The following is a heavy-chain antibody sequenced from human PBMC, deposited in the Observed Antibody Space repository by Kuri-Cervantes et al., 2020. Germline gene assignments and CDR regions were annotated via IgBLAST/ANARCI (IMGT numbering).Heavy chain of an antibody. CDR3: ARDEGGISLAIGMDV. D-gene: IGHD2-2*02. J-gene: IGHJ6*02. Sequence: GGSLRLSCAASGFTFSSYWMHWVRQAPGKGLVWVSRINSDGSSTSYADSVKGRFTISRDNSKNTLYLQMNSLRAEDTAVYYCARDEGGISLAIGMDVWGQGTTVTVSS. V-gene: IGHV3-74*01. CDR2: INSDGSST. CDR1: GFTFSSYW.